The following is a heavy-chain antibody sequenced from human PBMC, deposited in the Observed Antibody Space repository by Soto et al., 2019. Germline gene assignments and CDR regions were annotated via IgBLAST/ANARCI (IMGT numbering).Heavy chain of an antibody. J-gene: IGHJ3*02. Sequence: QVQLQASGPGLVKPSETLSLTCSVSGVSINSDYWTWIRQSAGNGLEWIGRISTSGMTSYKPSLKSRVTMSIDTSRNLCSLTLISLTAADTALSYGARFTLPALHGAFEIWGQGTMVSVSS. CDR3: ARFTLPALHGAFEI. CDR1: GVSINSDY. D-gene: IGHD3-10*01. CDR2: ISTSGMT. V-gene: IGHV4-4*07.